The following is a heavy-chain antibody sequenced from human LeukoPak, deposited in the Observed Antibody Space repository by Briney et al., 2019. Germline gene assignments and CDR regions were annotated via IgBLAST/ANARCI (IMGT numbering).Heavy chain of an antibody. V-gene: IGHV1-18*01. Sequence: ASVKVSCKASGYTFTSYGISWVRQAPGQGLEWMGWISAYNGDTNYAQKLQGRVTMTTDTSTSTAYMELRSLRSDDTAVYYCARQLRLGELWVYWGQGTLVTVSS. D-gene: IGHD3-16*01. CDR3: ARQLRLGELWVY. J-gene: IGHJ4*02. CDR2: ISAYNGDT. CDR1: GYTFTSYG.